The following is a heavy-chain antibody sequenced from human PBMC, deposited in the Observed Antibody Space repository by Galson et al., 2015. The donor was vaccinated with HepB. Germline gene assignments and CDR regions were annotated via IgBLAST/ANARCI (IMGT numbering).Heavy chain of an antibody. CDR1: GYSFTSYW. D-gene: IGHD3-10*01. Sequence: QSGAEVKKPGESLKISCNGSGYSFTSYWIGWVRQMPGKGLEWMGIIYPGDSDTRYSPPFQGQVTISADKSISTAYLQWSSLKASDTAMYYCATAPDAYYGSGSYYLLEGFDPWGQGTLVTVSS. V-gene: IGHV5-51*03. CDR3: ATAPDAYYGSGSYYLLEGFDP. CDR2: IYPGDSDT. J-gene: IGHJ5*02.